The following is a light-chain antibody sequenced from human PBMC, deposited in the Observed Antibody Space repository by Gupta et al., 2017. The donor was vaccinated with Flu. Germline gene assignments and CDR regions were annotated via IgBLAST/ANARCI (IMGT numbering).Light chain of an antibody. Sequence: QSALTQPASVSGSPGQSLTISCTGTSSDFGGSNYVSWYQHHPGIPPKLIIYEVTNRPSGVSNRFSGSKSGSTASLTISGLQAEDESDYFCSSYSSSGTLFVFGTGTKVTVL. CDR2: EVT. V-gene: IGLV2-14*01. CDR1: SSDFGGSNY. CDR3: SSYSSSGTLFV. J-gene: IGLJ1*01.